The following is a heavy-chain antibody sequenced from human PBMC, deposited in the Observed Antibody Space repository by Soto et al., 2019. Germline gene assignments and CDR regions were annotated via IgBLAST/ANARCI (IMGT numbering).Heavy chain of an antibody. CDR3: ARDRDSSYFPPPYYFDS. CDR1: AFTFRSYT. CDR2: ISYDGSKT. D-gene: IGHD4-4*01. J-gene: IGHJ4*02. V-gene: IGHV3-30*04. Sequence: QVQLVESGGGVVQPGRSLRLSCAASAFTFRSYTMHWVRQAPGKGLEWLATISYDGSKTNYADSVRGRFTISGDNSKSTLLLQMDSPRPEDTAVYSCARDRDSSYFPPPYYFDSWGQGTLVTVSS.